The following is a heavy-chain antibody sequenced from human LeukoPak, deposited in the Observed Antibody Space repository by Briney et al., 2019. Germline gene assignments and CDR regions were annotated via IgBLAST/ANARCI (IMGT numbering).Heavy chain of an antibody. Sequence: PGRSLRLSCAASGFTFNSYAVHAVRQAPAKGVERGAVISYHGSINLYAASVKGLFTISRDNTKDTLYLQMNSRRADDTARYFCARDRRYCSGGSCYFDYFCGHWGEGALVTVSS. J-gene: IGHJ4*02. CDR1: GFTFNSYA. D-gene: IGHD2-15*01. V-gene: IGHV3-30-3*01. CDR2: ISYHGSIN. CDR3: ARDRRYCSGGSCYFDYFCGH.